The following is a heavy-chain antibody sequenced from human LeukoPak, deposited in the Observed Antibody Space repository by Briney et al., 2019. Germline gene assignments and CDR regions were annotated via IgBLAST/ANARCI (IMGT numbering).Heavy chain of an antibody. Sequence: PGGSLRLACAASVLTFSSYSMNWVRQAPGKGLEWVSSISTTSTYIFYADSVEGRFTISRDNAKNSLYLQMDSLRAEDTAVYYCAKSSGTVKNPFDYWGQGTLVTVS. CDR3: AKSSGTVKNPFDY. CDR2: ISTTSTYI. J-gene: IGHJ4*02. V-gene: IGHV3-21*01. D-gene: IGHD3-3*01. CDR1: VLTFSSYS.